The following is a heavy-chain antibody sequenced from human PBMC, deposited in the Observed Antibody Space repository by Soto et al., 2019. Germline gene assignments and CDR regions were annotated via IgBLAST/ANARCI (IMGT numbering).Heavy chain of an antibody. V-gene: IGHV1-69*01. CDR3: ASHYYDYVWGSYRLGHYYGMDV. CDR1: GGTFSSYA. D-gene: IGHD3-16*02. J-gene: IGHJ6*02. CDR2: IIPIFGTA. Sequence: QVQLVQSGAGVKKPGSSVKVSCKASGGTFSSYAISWVRQAPGQGLEWMGGIIPIFGTANYAQKFQGRVTITADESTSTAYMELSSLRSEDTAVYYCASHYYDYVWGSYRLGHYYGMDVWGQGTTVTVSS.